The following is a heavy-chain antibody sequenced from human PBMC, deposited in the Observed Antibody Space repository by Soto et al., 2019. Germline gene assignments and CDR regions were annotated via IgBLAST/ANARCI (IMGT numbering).Heavy chain of an antibody. J-gene: IGHJ4*02. Sequence: SETLSLTCTVSGGSVSSGSYYWSWIRQPPGKGLEWIGYIYYSGSTNYNPSLKSRVTISVDTSKNPFSLKLSSVTAADTAVYYCGRDSTYTAMFDYWGQGTQVTVSS. CDR2: IYYSGST. CDR3: GRDSTYTAMFDY. V-gene: IGHV4-61*01. D-gene: IGHD5-18*01. CDR1: GGSVSSGSYY.